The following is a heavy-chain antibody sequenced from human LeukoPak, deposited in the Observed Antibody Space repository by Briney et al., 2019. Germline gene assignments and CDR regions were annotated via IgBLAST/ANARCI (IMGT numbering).Heavy chain of an antibody. J-gene: IGHJ4*02. Sequence: PSETLSLTCTVSGGSVSSYYWGWIRQPPGKGLEWIGSVYYSGSTYYNPSLKSRVTISVDTSKNQFSLKLSSVTAADTAVYYCARTAPYCSSTSCYAKNMYYFDYWGQGTLVTVSS. D-gene: IGHD2-2*01. CDR2: VYYSGST. V-gene: IGHV4-39*01. CDR1: GGSVSSYY. CDR3: ARTAPYCSSTSCYAKNMYYFDY.